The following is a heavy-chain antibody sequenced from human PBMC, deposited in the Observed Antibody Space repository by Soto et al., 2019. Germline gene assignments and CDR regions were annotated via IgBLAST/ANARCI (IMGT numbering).Heavy chain of an antibody. CDR2: ISAYNGNT. D-gene: IGHD3-22*01. Sequence: ASVKVSCKASGYTFTSYGISWVRQAPGQGLEWMGWISAYNGNTNYAQKLQGRVTMTTDTSTSTVYMELRSLRSDDTAVYYCARELRYYYDSSGEDAFDIWGQGTMVTVSS. J-gene: IGHJ3*02. CDR3: ARELRYYYDSSGEDAFDI. V-gene: IGHV1-18*01. CDR1: GYTFTSYG.